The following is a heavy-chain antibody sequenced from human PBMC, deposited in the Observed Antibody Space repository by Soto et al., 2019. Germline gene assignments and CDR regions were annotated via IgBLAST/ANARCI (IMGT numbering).Heavy chain of an antibody. CDR2: ISYDGSDK. Sequence: QVQLVESGGGVVQPGRSLRLSCAASGFTFSSYGMHWVRQAPGKGLEWVAVISYDGSDKYYADSVKGRFTISRDNSNNTLYQQMDSLRAEATAVYYGAQGVVVATTDFQHWGQGTLVTVSS. J-gene: IGHJ1*01. V-gene: IGHV3-30*18. D-gene: IGHD2-15*01. CDR3: AQGVVVATTDFQH. CDR1: GFTFSSYG.